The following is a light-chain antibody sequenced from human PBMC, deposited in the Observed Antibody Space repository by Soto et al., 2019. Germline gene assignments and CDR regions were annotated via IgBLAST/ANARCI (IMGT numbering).Light chain of an antibody. CDR2: TAS. CDR3: LQLKRYPLT. Sequence: IQLTQSPSSLSASVGDRVAITCRASEGISSYLAWYQEKPGKVPKLLIDTASTLQNGVPSRFSGSRSGTDFTLTISSLQPEDFATYYCLQLKRYPLTFGGGTRVEIK. CDR1: EGISSY. J-gene: IGKJ4*01. V-gene: IGKV1-9*01.